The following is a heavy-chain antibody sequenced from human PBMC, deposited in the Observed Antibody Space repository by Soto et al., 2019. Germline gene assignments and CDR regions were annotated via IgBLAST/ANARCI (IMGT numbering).Heavy chain of an antibody. D-gene: IGHD1-26*01. CDR2: IDPSDSYT. CDR1: GYSFTSYW. J-gene: IGHJ6*02. CDR3: ARLAGATTGTYYYYGMDV. V-gene: IGHV5-10-1*01. Sequence: GESLKISCKGSGYSFTSYWISWVRQMPGKGLEWMGRIDPSDSYTNYSPSFQGHVTISADKSISTAYLQWSSLKASDTAMYYFARLAGATTGTYYYYGMDVWGQGTTVTVSS.